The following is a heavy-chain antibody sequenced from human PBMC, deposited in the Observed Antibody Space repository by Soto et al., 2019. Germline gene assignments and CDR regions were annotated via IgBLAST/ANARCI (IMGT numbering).Heavy chain of an antibody. D-gene: IGHD3-3*01. V-gene: IGHV3-21*01. CDR2: ISRTSNYI. CDR1: GFTFSSYS. J-gene: IGHJ4*02. CDR3: ASGVFGLVSPVIGGY. Sequence: RGSLRLSCAASGFTFSSYSMNWVRQAPGKGLEWVSSISRTSNYIYYTDSVKGRFTISRDNAKNSIYLQMNSLRAEDTATYYCASGVFGLVSPVIGGYWGQGTLVTVSS.